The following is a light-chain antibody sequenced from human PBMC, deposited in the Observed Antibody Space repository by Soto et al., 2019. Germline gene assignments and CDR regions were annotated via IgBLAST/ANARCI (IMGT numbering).Light chain of an antibody. CDR2: GAS. V-gene: IGKV3-15*01. CDR1: QSVRSD. CDR3: QQYNNWPPIA. Sequence: EIVMTQSPVTLSVSLRERATLSCRASQSVRSDLAWYQQTPGQAPRLLIYGASNRATGVPARFSGSGSGTKFTLPISSLQSEDFAVYYCQQYNNWPPIAFGQGTRLEIK. J-gene: IGKJ5*01.